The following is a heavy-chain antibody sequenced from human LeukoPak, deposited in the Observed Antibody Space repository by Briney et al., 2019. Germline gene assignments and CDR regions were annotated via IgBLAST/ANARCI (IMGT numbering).Heavy chain of an antibody. D-gene: IGHD5-18*01. Sequence: ASVKVSCKASGGTFSSYTISWVRQAPGQGLEWMGRIIPILGIANYAQKFQGRVTITAHKSTSTAYMELSSLRSEDTAMYYCARDSWGSRGYSYGPSDYWGQGTLVTVSS. CDR3: ARDSWGSRGYSYGPSDY. CDR1: GGTFSSYT. V-gene: IGHV1-69*04. CDR2: IIPILGIA. J-gene: IGHJ4*02.